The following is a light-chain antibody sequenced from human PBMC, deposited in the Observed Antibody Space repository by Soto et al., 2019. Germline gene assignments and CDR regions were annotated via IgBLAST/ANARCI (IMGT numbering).Light chain of an antibody. V-gene: IGKV4-1*01. CDR1: QSVLYSSNNKNY. Sequence: DIVMTQSPDSLAVSLGERATINCKSSQSVLYSSNNKNYLAWYQQKPGQPPKLLIYWASTRESGVPDRFSGSGSGTDFPLTISSLQAEDVAVYYCQQYYSTSGTFGQGTKVEIK. J-gene: IGKJ1*01. CDR3: QQYYSTSGT. CDR2: WAS.